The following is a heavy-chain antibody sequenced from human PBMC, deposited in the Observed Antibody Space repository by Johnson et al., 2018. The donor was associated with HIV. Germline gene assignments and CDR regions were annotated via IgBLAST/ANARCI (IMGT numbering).Heavy chain of an antibody. J-gene: IGHJ3*02. CDR2: ISYDGSNK. CDR3: ARPLDWKDLSDALDI. Sequence: QVQLVESGGGVVQPGRSLRLSCAASGFTFSTYAMHWVRQTPGKGLEWVAVISYDGSNKYYADSVKGRITISRDNSKNTLSLQMNSLRAEDTAMYYCARPLDWKDLSDALDIWGQGTMVSVSS. CDR1: GFTFSTYA. D-gene: IGHD1-1*01. V-gene: IGHV3-30-3*01.